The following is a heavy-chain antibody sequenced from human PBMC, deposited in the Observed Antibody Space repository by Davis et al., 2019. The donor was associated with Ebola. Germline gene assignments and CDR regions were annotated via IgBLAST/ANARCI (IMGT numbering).Heavy chain of an antibody. CDR1: GGSFSGYY. Sequence: MPSETLSLTCAVYGGSFSGYYWSWIRQPPGKGLEWIGEINHSGTINYNPSLKSRVTISVDTSKNQFSLKLSFVTAADTAVYYCAREGGYSCGYWRYNWFDPWGQGTLVTVSS. CDR3: AREGGYSCGYWRYNWFDP. D-gene: IGHD5-18*01. V-gene: IGHV4-34*01. J-gene: IGHJ5*02. CDR2: INHSGTI.